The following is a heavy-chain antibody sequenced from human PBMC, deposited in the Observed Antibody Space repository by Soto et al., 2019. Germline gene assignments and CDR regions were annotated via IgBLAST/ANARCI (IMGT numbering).Heavy chain of an antibody. CDR3: ARDNNWSYDS. J-gene: IGHJ4*02. V-gene: IGHV3-74*03. CDR1: GFTFSSYW. CDR2: IKPDGSRT. D-gene: IGHD1-1*01. Sequence: GASLRLSCAASGFTFSSYWMHWVRQAPGEGLVWVSYIKPDGSRTKDADSVKGRFTISRDNARNTLYLRMNSLRAEDTAVYYCARDNNWSYDSWGRGTLVTVSS.